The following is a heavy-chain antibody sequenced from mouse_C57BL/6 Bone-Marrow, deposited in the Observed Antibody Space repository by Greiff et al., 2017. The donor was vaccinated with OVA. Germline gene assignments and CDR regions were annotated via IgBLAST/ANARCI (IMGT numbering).Heavy chain of an antibody. CDR1: GISITTGNYR. V-gene: IGHV3-5*01. CDR2: IYYSGTI. Sequence: EVKLMESGPGLVKPSQTVFLTCTVTGISITTGNYRWSWIRQFPGNKLEWIGYIYYSGTITYNPSLTSRTTITRDTPKNQFFLEMNSLTAEDTATYYCARALLYDYDEYFDVWGTGTTVTVSS. CDR3: ARALLYDYDEYFDV. J-gene: IGHJ1*03. D-gene: IGHD2-4*01.